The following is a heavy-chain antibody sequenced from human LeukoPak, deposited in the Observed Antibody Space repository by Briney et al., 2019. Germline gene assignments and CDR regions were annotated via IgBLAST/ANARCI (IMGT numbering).Heavy chain of an antibody. V-gene: IGHV4-39*01. CDR2: IHYSGST. Sequence: SETLSLTCTVSGGSISSGSYYWGWIRQPPGKGLEWIGSIHYSGSTYYNPSLKSRVTISVDTSKNQFSLKLSSVTAADTAVYYCARHTEDYYGSTSPYYYYYMDVWGKGTTVTISS. J-gene: IGHJ6*03. CDR3: ARHTEDYYGSTSPYYYYYMDV. CDR1: GGSISSGSYY. D-gene: IGHD3-10*01.